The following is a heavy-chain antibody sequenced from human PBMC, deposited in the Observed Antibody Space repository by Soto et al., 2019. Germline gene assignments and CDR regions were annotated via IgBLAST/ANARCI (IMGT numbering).Heavy chain of an antibody. J-gene: IGHJ4*02. Sequence: ELQLVASEGGLVQPGGSLRLSCAASGFTVSNNYLRWVRQAPGKGLEWVSLIYSGGDTYYADSVKGRFTISRDNSKNTLYLQMNSLRAEDTAVYYCARDGTYNWVGGQGILVTVSS. D-gene: IGHD1-1*01. V-gene: IGHV3-66*01. CDR3: ARDGTYNWV. CDR2: IYSGGDT. CDR1: GFTVSNNY.